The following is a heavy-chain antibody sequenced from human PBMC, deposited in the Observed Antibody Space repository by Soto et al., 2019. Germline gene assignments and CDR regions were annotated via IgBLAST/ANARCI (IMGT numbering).Heavy chain of an antibody. Sequence: GGSLRLSCAASGITFSNYAMSWVRQAPGKGLEWVSSISGSGGSTYYADSVKGRFTISRDNSKNTVYLQMNSLRAEDTAVYYCAKSGGYNWNHWLHWGQGTLVTVSS. J-gene: IGHJ4*02. D-gene: IGHD1-20*01. CDR3: AKSGGYNWNHWLH. CDR2: ISGSGGST. V-gene: IGHV3-23*01. CDR1: GITFSNYA.